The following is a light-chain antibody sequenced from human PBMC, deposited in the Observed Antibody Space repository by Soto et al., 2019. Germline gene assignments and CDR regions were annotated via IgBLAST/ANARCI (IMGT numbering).Light chain of an antibody. CDR3: SSYAGSNNLV. Sequence: QSALTQPLSVSGSPGQSVTISFTGTSSDVGDYNYVSWYQRHPGKAPKLMSYEVIKRPSGVPDRFSGSKSGNTASMTVSGPRPEDEAAYDGSSYAGSNNLVFGGGTKVTV. V-gene: IGLV2-8*01. CDR2: EVI. CDR1: SSDVGDYNY. J-gene: IGLJ2*01.